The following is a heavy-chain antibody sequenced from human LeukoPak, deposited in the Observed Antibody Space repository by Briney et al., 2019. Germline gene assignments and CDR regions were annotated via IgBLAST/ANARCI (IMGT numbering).Heavy chain of an antibody. D-gene: IGHD6-19*01. CDR3: TSDGGWYFNN. CDR1: GYTFTTYY. CDR2: INPNSGGT. Sequence: GASVKVSCKASGYTFTTYYMHWVRQAPGQRPEWMGWINPNSGGTNYAQKFQGRVTMTRDTSISTAYMELSGLRSDDTAVYYCTSDGGWYFNNWGQGSLVSVSS. J-gene: IGHJ4*02. V-gene: IGHV1-2*02.